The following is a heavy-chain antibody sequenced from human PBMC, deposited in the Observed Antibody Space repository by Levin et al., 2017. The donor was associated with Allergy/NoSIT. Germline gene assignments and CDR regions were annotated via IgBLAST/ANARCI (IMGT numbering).Heavy chain of an antibody. CDR2: INPSGGST. D-gene: IGHD3-10*01. V-gene: IGHV1-46*01. Sequence: GESLKISCKASGYTFTSYYMHWVRQAPGQGLEWMGIINPSGGSTSYAQKFQGRVTMTRDTSTSTVYMELSSLRSEDTAVYYCARDLTYYYGSGSYSSRYYFDYWGQGTLVTVSS. CDR3: ARDLTYYYGSGSYSSRYYFDY. J-gene: IGHJ4*02. CDR1: GYTFTSYY.